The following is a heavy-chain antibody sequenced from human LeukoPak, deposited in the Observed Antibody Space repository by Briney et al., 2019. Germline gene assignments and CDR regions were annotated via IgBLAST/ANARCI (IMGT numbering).Heavy chain of an antibody. V-gene: IGHV3-21*01. CDR3: ARVIAGGDY. CDR1: GFTFSSYS. J-gene: IGHJ4*02. Sequence: GGSLRLSCAASGFTFSSYSMKWVRQAPGKGLEWVSSISSTGSHIYHADSVKGRFTISRDNAKNSLYLQMTSLRAEDTAVYYCARVIAGGDYWGQGTLVTVSS. D-gene: IGHD2-15*01. CDR2: ISSTGSHI.